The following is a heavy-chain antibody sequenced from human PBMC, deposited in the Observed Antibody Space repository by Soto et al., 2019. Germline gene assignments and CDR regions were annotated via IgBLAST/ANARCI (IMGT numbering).Heavy chain of an antibody. V-gene: IGHV3-23*01. CDR1: GFSFSDYA. Sequence: GGSLRLSCVASGFSFSDYARRWFRQAPGQELGWVSVSSGRGSITYYADSVKGRFTISRDNSRNTMFLQRKSLRAEDVAKYCSARGVRWHSDCWGQGTLVTVSS. D-gene: IGHD3-10*01. CDR3: ARGVRWHSDC. J-gene: IGHJ4*02. CDR2: SSGRGSIT.